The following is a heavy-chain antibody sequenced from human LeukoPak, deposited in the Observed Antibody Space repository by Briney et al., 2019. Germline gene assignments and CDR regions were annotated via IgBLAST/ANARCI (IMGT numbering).Heavy chain of an antibody. D-gene: IGHD4-23*01. Sequence: SETLSLTCTVSGGSISSYYWSWIRQPPGKGLEWIGYIYYSGSTNYNPSLKSRVTISVGTSKNQFSLKLSSVTAADTAVYYCARDYGGNHDYWGQGTLVTVSS. V-gene: IGHV4-59*01. CDR2: IYYSGST. CDR3: ARDYGGNHDY. J-gene: IGHJ4*02. CDR1: GGSISSYY.